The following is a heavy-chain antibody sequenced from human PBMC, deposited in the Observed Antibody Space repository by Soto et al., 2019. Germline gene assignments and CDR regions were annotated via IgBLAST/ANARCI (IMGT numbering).Heavy chain of an antibody. CDR3: ARDLSGDYGALDT. Sequence: GGSLRLSCAPSGFTFSSYGMHWARQAPGKGLEWVAVIWYDGSNKVYADSVKGRFTISRDNSKNTLYLQMNSLRAEDTAVYYCARDLSGDYGALDTWGQGTMVTVS. J-gene: IGHJ3*02. CDR1: GFTFSSYG. V-gene: IGHV3-33*01. D-gene: IGHD4-17*01. CDR2: IWYDGSNK.